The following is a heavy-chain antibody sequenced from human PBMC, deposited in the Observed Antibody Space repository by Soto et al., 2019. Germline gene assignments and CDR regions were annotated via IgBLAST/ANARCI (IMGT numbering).Heavy chain of an antibody. CDR2: IYHSGST. Sequence: KASETLSLTCAVSGGSISSSNWWSWVRQPPGKGLEWIGEIYHSGSTNYNPSLKSRVTISVDKSKNQFSLKLSSVTAADTAVYYCARNYDSSVGGMDVWGQGTTVTVSS. CDR3: ARNYDSSVGGMDV. CDR1: GGSISSSNW. D-gene: IGHD3-22*01. J-gene: IGHJ6*02. V-gene: IGHV4-4*02.